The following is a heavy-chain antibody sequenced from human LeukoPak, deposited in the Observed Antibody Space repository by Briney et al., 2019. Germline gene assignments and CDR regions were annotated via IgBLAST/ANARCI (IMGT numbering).Heavy chain of an antibody. CDR2: IKQDGSEK. CDR1: GFTFSSYW. CDR3: ARDRGYFAWSLDY. V-gene: IGHV3-7*01. D-gene: IGHD3-9*01. J-gene: IGHJ4*02. Sequence: GGSLRLSCAASGFTFSSYWMSWVRQAPGKGLEWVANIKQDGSEKYYVDSENGRFTISSDNAKNSLYLQMNSLRAEDTAVYYCARDRGYFAWSLDYWGQGTLVTVSS.